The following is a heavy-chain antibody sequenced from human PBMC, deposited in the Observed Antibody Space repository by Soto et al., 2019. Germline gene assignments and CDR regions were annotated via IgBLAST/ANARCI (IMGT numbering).Heavy chain of an antibody. D-gene: IGHD1-1*01. Sequence: TSETLSLTCTVSGASVSSGDYYWSCIRQPPGKGLEWIGFIYSSGGSYYNPSLKGRLTISIDTSKNQFSLKLNSVTVADTAIYYCVGTGTTDDHWGRGTLVTVSS. CDR1: GASVSSGDYY. V-gene: IGHV4-30-4*01. CDR2: IYSSGGS. CDR3: VGTGTTDDH. J-gene: IGHJ4*02.